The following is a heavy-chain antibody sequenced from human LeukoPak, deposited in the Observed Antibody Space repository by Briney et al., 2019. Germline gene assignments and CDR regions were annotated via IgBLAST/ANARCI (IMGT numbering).Heavy chain of an antibody. CDR3: ARGRVDYYDSSGYIFDY. V-gene: IGHV1-18*01. CDR1: GYTFTSYG. CDR2: ISAYNGNT. J-gene: IGHJ4*02. D-gene: IGHD3-22*01. Sequence: GASVKVSCKASGYTFTSYGISWVRQAPGQGLEWMGWISAYNGNTNYAQKLQGRVTMTTDTSTSTAYMELRSLRSDDTAVYYCARGRVDYYDSSGYIFDYWGQGTLVNVSS.